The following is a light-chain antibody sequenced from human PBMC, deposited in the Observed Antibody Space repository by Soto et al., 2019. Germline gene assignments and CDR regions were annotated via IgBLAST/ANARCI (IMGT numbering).Light chain of an antibody. J-gene: IGKJ2*01. CDR1: QSISSY. CDR3: QQSYSTPYT. Sequence: DIQITQSPSSLSASVGDRVTITCRASQSISSYLNWYQQKPGKAPKLLIYAAGNLQSGVPSRFRASGSVTDFTLTISSLQPEDFATYYCQQSYSTPYTFGQGTKVDI. CDR2: AAG. V-gene: IGKV1-39*01.